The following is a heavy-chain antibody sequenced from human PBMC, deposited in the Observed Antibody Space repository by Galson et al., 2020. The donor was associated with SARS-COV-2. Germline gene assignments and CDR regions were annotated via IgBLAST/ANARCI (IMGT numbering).Heavy chain of an antibody. CDR1: GYSFTSYW. V-gene: IGHV5-51*01. CDR2: IYPGDPDT. Sequence: TGGSLRLSCKASGYSFTSYWIGWVRQTPGKGLEWMGVIYPGDPDTRYAQSFQGQVTISADKSNSTAYLQLSSLKASDTAMYYCARVPAAATLLDYWGQGTLVTVSS. J-gene: IGHJ4*02. D-gene: IGHD2-2*01. CDR3: ARVPAAATLLDY.